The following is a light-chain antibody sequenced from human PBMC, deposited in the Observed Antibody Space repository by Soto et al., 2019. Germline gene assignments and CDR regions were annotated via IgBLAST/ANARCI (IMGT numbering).Light chain of an antibody. CDR3: AAWDDFLNGWV. Sequence: QSVLTQPPSVSEAPNQRVTISCSGNSSNIGNNGVNWYQHFPGEPPKLLIYSNDQRPSGVPGRFSGSKSGTSASLAISGLQSEDEADYYCAAWDDFLNGWVFGGGTKLTVL. V-gene: IGLV1-36*01. CDR1: SSNIGNNG. CDR2: SND. J-gene: IGLJ3*02.